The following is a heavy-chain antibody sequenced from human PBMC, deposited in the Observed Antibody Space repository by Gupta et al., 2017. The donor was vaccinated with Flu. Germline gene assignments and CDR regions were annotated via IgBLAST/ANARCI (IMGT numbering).Heavy chain of an antibody. CDR1: GVTFSTYA. Sequence: QVQLVQSGAEVKKPGSSVKVSCKPYGVTFSTYAINWVRQAPGQGLEWMGGVIPVSVPAIYAPRFQGRVTITADEFTSTAYMELSGLTSDDTAFYYCARKGGGHCSGGSCYSFDYWGQGTLVTVSS. CDR2: VIPVSVPA. V-gene: IGHV1-69*01. J-gene: IGHJ4*02. D-gene: IGHD2-15*01. CDR3: ARKGGGHCSGGSCYSFDY.